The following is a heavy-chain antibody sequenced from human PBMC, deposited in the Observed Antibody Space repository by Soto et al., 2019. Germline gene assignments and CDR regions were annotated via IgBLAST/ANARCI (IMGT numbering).Heavy chain of an antibody. V-gene: IGHV3-23*01. D-gene: IGHD2-2*01. CDR2: ISGSGDNT. Sequence: PGGSLRLSCKASGFSFSDYAMTWVRQAPGKGLEWVSVISGSGDNTFYAASVKGRFAISRDNSKNTLYLQMNSLRAEDTALYYCAKAVGYCSSSSCRDYYYYYGMDVWGQGTTVTVSS. CDR3: AKAVGYCSSSSCRDYYYYYGMDV. J-gene: IGHJ6*02. CDR1: GFSFSDYA.